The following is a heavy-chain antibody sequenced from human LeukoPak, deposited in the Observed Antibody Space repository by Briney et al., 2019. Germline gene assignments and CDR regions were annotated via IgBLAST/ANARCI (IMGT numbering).Heavy chain of an antibody. CDR3: TTEGRTGRIDY. CDR2: INHSGST. D-gene: IGHD1-1*01. CDR1: GGSFSGYY. V-gene: IGHV4-34*01. J-gene: IGHJ4*02. Sequence: SETLSLTCAAYGGSFSGYYWSWIRQPPGKGLEWIGEINHSGSTNYNPSLKSRVTISVDTSKNQFSLKLSSVTAADTAVYYCTTEGRTGRIDYWGQGTLVTVSS.